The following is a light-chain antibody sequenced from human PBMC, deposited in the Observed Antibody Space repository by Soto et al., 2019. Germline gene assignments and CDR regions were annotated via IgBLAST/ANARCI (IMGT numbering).Light chain of an antibody. Sequence: DIQMTQSPSTLSASVGDRVNITCRASQSISSWLAWYQQKPGKAPKLLIYDASSLESGVPSRFSGSGSGTEFTLTISSLQPDDFATYYCQQYNSYSHTFGQGTKLEIK. CDR3: QQYNSYSHT. CDR1: QSISSW. J-gene: IGKJ2*01. CDR2: DAS. V-gene: IGKV1-5*01.